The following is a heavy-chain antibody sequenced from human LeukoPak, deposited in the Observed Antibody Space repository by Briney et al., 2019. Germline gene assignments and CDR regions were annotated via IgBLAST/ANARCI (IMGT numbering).Heavy chain of an antibody. J-gene: IGHJ6*02. CDR2: IYSGGST. CDR1: GGSVRSDSYY. D-gene: IGHD4-11*01. V-gene: IGHV3-53*01. CDR3: ARATSYYYYGMDV. Sequence: SSETLSLTCTVSGGSVRSDSYYWSWVRQAPGKGLEWVSVIYSGGSTYYADSVKGRFTISRDNSKNTLYLQMNSLRAEDTAVYYCARATSYYYYGMDVWGQGTTVTVSS.